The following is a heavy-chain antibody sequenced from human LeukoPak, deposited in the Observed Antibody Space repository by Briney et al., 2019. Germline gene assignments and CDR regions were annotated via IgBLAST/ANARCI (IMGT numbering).Heavy chain of an antibody. V-gene: IGHV3-30*03. CDR2: ISYDGSNK. CDR1: GFTFNSFG. Sequence: PGGSLRLSCAASGFTFNSFGIHWVPQAPGKGLEWVAVISYDGSNKYYADSVKGRFTISRDNSKNTLYLQMNSLRAEDTAVYYCASAVAGTGGPFDYWGQGTLVTVSS. J-gene: IGHJ4*02. D-gene: IGHD6-19*01. CDR3: ASAVAGTGGPFDY.